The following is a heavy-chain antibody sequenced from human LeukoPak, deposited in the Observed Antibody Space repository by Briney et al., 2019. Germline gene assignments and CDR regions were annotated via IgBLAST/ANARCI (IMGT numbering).Heavy chain of an antibody. CDR1: GFTFSSYA. D-gene: IGHD3-10*01. V-gene: IGHV3-7*01. CDR2: IKQDGSEK. Sequence: GGSLRLSCAASGFTFSSYAMSWVRQAPGKGLEWVANIKQDGSEKYYVDSVKGRFTISRDNAKNSLYLQMNSLRAEDTAVYYCARHLWFGELLGYYYYGMDVWGQGTTVTVSS. CDR3: ARHLWFGELLGYYYYGMDV. J-gene: IGHJ6*02.